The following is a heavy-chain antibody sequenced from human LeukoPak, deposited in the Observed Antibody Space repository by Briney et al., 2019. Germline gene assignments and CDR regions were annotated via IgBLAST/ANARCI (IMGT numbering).Heavy chain of an antibody. D-gene: IGHD2-21*01. CDR1: GFTFSSYW. J-gene: IGHJ4*02. Sequence: GGSLRLSCAASGFTFSSYWMHWVRQAPGKGLVRVSRINSDGSSTSYADSVKGRFTISRDNAKNTLYLQMNSLRAEDTAVYYCARDRRVIGPIEYWGQGTLVTVSS. CDR3: ARDRRVIGPIEY. V-gene: IGHV3-74*01. CDR2: INSDGSST.